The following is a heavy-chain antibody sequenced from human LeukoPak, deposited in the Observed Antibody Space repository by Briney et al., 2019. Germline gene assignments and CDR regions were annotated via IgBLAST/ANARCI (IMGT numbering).Heavy chain of an antibody. CDR1: GYTFTSYV. J-gene: IGHJ4*02. Sequence: GASVKVSCKASGYTFTSYVISWVRQAPGQGLEWMGWISAYNGNTNYAQKLQGRVTMTTDTSTSTAYMELRSLRSDDTAVYYCARPHPPYCSSPSCYPDYWGQGTLVTVSS. CDR3: ARPHPPYCSSPSCYPDY. D-gene: IGHD2-2*01. CDR2: ISAYNGNT. V-gene: IGHV1-18*01.